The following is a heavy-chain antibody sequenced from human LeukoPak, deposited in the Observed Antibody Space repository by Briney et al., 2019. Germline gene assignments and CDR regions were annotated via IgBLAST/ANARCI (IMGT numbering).Heavy chain of an antibody. CDR1: GFTFSSYA. D-gene: IGHD3-22*01. CDR3: ARDSDYYDSSGYYYYDAFDI. V-gene: IGHV3-30*04. CDR2: ISFDGSNE. J-gene: IGHJ3*02. Sequence: GGSLRLSCAASGFTFSSYAMHWVRQAPGKGLEWVAVISFDGSNEYYADSVKGRFTISRDNSKNTLYLQMNSLRAEDTAVYYCARDSDYYDSSGYYYYDAFDIWGQGTMVTVSS.